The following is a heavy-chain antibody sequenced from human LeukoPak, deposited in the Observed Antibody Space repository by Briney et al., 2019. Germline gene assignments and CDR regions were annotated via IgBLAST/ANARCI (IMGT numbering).Heavy chain of an antibody. CDR2: IYYSGST. CDR1: GGSISSSSY. CDR3: ARVGSSWPHYYFDY. Sequence: SETLSLICTVSGGSISSSSYWAWIRQPPGKGLEWIGNIYYSGSTYYNPSLKSRVTISVDTSKNHFSLKLSSVTAADTAVYNCARVGSSWPHYYFDYWGQGTLVTVSS. V-gene: IGHV4-39*07. J-gene: IGHJ4*02. D-gene: IGHD6-13*01.